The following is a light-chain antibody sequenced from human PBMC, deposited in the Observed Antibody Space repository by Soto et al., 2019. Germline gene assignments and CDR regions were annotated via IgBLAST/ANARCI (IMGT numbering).Light chain of an antibody. Sequence: EIVLTQSPGTLSLSPGERATLSCRASQSVSSSFLAWYQQKPGQALRLLIYGASSRAAGIPDRFSGSGSGTGFTLTISRLEPEECAVDDCQQYGSSPNTVGQGTKLEIK. CDR2: GAS. J-gene: IGKJ2*01. CDR3: QQYGSSPNT. V-gene: IGKV3-20*01. CDR1: QSVSSSF.